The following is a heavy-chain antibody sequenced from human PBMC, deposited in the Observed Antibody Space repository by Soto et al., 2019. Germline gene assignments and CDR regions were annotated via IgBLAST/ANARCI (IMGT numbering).Heavy chain of an antibody. D-gene: IGHD4-4*01. J-gene: IGHJ4*02. V-gene: IGHV4-30-4*01. Sequence: SETLSLTCTVSGGSISSGDYYWSWIRQPPGKGLEWIGYIYYSGSTYYSPSLKSRVTISVDTSKNQFSLKLSPVTAADTAVYYCARAGSNYALHFDYWGQGTLVTVSS. CDR2: IYYSGST. CDR1: GGSISSGDYY. CDR3: ARAGSNYALHFDY.